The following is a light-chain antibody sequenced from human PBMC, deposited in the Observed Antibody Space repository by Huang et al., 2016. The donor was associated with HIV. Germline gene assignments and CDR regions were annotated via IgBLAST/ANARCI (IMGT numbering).Light chain of an antibody. CDR3: QQSYMTPRT. CDR1: QTISKY. J-gene: IGKJ2*01. CDR2: GAS. Sequence: DIQMTQFPTSLSASVGDRVSITCRARQTISKYLNWYQQKPGRAPKLLIYGASNLQSGVPSRFSGGGSGTHFTLTINSLQPEDSATYYCQQSYMTPRTFGQGTKLEI. V-gene: IGKV1-39*01.